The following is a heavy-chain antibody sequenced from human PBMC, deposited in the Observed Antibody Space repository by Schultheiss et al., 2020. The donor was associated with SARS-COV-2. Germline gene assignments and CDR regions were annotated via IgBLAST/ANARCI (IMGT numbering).Heavy chain of an antibody. D-gene: IGHD3-3*01. V-gene: IGHV4-38-2*01. J-gene: IGHJ4*02. CDR1: GYSISSGYY. CDR2: IYYSGST. CDR3: ASFTIFGVMGFDY. Sequence: SETLSLTCAVTGYSISSGYYWGWIRQPPGKGLEWIGYIYYSGSTYYNPSLKSRVTISVDTSKNQFSLKLSSVTAADTAVYYCASFTIFGVMGFDYWGQGTLVTVSS.